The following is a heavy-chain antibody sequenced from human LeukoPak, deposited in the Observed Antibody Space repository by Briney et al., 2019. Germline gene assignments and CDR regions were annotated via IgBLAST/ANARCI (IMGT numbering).Heavy chain of an antibody. D-gene: IGHD6-13*01. CDR2: IYHSGST. CDR1: GGSISSGGYS. CDR3: ARGSRRSSYSSSWRVYNWFDP. J-gene: IGHJ5*02. Sequence: SQTLSLTCAVSGGSISSGGYSWSWIRQPPGKGLEWIGYIYHSGSTYYNPSLKSRVTISVDRSKNQFSLKLSPVTAADTAVYYCARGSRRSSYSSSWRVYNWFDPWGQGTLVTVSS. V-gene: IGHV4-30-2*01.